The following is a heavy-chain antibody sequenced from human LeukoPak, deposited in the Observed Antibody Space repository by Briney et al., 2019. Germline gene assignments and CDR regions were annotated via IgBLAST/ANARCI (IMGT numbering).Heavy chain of an antibody. CDR1: GGSFSGYY. J-gene: IGHJ4*02. V-gene: IGHV4-34*01. CDR3: ARLARGYSYGYDY. Sequence: SETLSLTCAVYGGSFSGYYWSWIRQPPGKGLEWIGEINHSGSTNYNPSLKSRVTISVDTSKNQLSLKLSSVTAADTAVYYCARLARGYSYGYDYWGQGTLVTVSS. D-gene: IGHD5-18*01. CDR2: INHSGST.